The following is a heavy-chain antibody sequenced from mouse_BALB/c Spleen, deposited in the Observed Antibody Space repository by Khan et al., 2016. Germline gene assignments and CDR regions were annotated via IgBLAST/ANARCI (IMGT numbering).Heavy chain of an antibody. Sequence: EVQLVESGPGLVKPSQSLSLTCTVTGYSITSDYAWNWIRQFPGNKLEWMGYISYSGSTSYNPSLKSRISITRDTSKNQFFLQLNSVTTEDTATYYCARLEIDDDFDYGGQGTTLTVSS. CDR3: ARLEIDDDFDY. J-gene: IGHJ2*01. CDR2: ISYSGST. V-gene: IGHV3-2*02. CDR1: GYSITSDYA. D-gene: IGHD2-3*01.